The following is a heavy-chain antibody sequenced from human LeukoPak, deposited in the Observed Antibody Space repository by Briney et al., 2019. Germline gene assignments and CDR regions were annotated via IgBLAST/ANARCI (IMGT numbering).Heavy chain of an antibody. CDR1: GGSLTGYS. CDR3: AGGVWFGELLANFDY. D-gene: IGHD3-10*01. CDR2: ISHSGRT. V-gene: IGHV4-34*01. J-gene: IGHJ4*02. Sequence: SETLSLTCAVSGGSLTGYSWSWIRQPPGRGLEWIGEISHSGRTNYNPSLKSRVTISVDTSKNQFSLKLSSVTAADTAVYYCAGGVWFGELLANFDYWGQGTLVTVSS.